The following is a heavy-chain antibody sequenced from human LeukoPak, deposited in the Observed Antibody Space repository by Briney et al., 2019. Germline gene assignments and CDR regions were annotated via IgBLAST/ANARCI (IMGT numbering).Heavy chain of an antibody. CDR1: GGSISSYY. V-gene: IGHV4-59*01. CDR2: IYYSGST. Sequence: SETLSLTCTVSGGSISSYYWSWIRLPPGKGLEWIGYIYYSGSTNYNPSLKSRVTISVDTSKYQFSLKLSSVTAADTAVYYCARASGSYSPRFDPWGQGTLVTVSS. D-gene: IGHD1-26*01. CDR3: ARASGSYSPRFDP. J-gene: IGHJ5*02.